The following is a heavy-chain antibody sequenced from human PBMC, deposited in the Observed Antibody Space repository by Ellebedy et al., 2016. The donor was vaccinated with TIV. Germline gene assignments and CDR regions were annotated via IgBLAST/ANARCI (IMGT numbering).Heavy chain of an antibody. CDR1: RFAFSSYW. V-gene: IGHV3-7*01. J-gene: IGHJ3*02. CDR3: AKDRSYGDYLSPQHAFTI. CDR2: INQDGSQK. D-gene: IGHD4-17*01. Sequence: GGSLRLSCAASRFAFSSYWMSWVRQAPGKGLEWVANINQDGSQKYYVDSVKGRFTIARDNVKNSLYLKVNSLRDEDTAVYYCAKDRSYGDYLSPQHAFTIWGQGTMVTVSS.